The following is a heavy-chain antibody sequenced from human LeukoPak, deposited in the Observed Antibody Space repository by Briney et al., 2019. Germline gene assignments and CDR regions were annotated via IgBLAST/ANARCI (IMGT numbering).Heavy chain of an antibody. J-gene: IGHJ4*02. V-gene: IGHV3-23*01. D-gene: IGHD3-22*01. CDR3: AKRDSSGQFYFDY. Sequence: GGSLRLSCAASGFTFSSYAMSWVRQAPGKGLEWVSAIIGSGGSTFYADSVKGRFTISRDNSKNTLSLQMNSLRAEDTAVYYCAKRDSSGQFYFDYWGQGTLVTVSS. CDR2: IIGSGGST. CDR1: GFTFSSYA.